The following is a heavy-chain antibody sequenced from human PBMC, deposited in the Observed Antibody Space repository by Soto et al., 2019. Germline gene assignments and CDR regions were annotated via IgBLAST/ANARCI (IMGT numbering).Heavy chain of an antibody. D-gene: IGHD4-4*01. CDR3: ARDDYTKYSHNYGMDV. V-gene: IGHV4-61*01. CDR2: AYYGGST. CDR1: GGSVSNGNYY. J-gene: IGHJ6*02. Sequence: QVQLQESGPGLVKPSETLSLTCTVSGGSVSNGNYYWSWIRQPPGKGLEWIGYAYYGGSTNYNPSLKSRVTISVDTSKNQFSLKLSSVTAADTAVYYCARDDYTKYSHNYGMDVWGQGTTVTVSS.